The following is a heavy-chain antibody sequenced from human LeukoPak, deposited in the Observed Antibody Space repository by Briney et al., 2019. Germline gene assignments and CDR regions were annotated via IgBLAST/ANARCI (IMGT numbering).Heavy chain of an antibody. CDR2: IYSGGST. J-gene: IGHJ4*02. V-gene: IGHV3-66*01. Sequence: HPGGSLRLSCAASGFTFSSNYMSWVRQPPGKGLEWVSVIYSGGSTYYADSVKGRFTISRDNSKNTVYLQMNSLRAEDTAIYYCARAGVLRYLGDWGQGTLVTVSS. CDR3: ARAGVLRYLGD. D-gene: IGHD3-9*01. CDR1: GFTFSSNY.